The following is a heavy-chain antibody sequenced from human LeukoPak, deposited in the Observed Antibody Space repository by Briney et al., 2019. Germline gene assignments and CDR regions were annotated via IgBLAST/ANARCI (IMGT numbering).Heavy chain of an antibody. V-gene: IGHV1-2*02. CDR3: ARDHDYGDYAVDY. CDR2: INPNSGGT. J-gene: IGHJ4*02. Sequence: ASVTVSFTASGYTFTVYYMHWVRQAPGQGLEGMGWINPNSGGTNYAQKFQGRVTMTRDTSISTAYMELSRLRSDDTAVYYCARDHDYGDYAVDYWGQGTLVTVSS. CDR1: GYTFTVYY. D-gene: IGHD4-17*01.